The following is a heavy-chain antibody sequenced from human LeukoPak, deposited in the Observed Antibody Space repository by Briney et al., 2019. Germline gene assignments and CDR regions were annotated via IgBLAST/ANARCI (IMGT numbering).Heavy chain of an antibody. CDR3: ARVLGSGNYYKALDS. D-gene: IGHD3-10*01. J-gene: IGHJ4*02. CDR1: GGSLSGYY. Sequence: SETLSLTCAVYGGSLSGYYWSWIRQPPGKGLEWIGEINYSGSTNYNPSLKSRVTISADTSKNQFSLQLYSVTAADTAVYYCARVLGSGNYYKALDSWGQGTLVIVSS. V-gene: IGHV4-34*01. CDR2: INYSGST.